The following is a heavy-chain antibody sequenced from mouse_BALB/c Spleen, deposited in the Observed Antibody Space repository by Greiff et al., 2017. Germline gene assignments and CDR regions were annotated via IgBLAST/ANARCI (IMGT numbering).Heavy chain of an antibody. D-gene: IGHD2-10*02. CDR3: ARQYGNWD. J-gene: IGHJ2*01. Sequence: QVQLQQPGAELVKPGASVKLSCKASGYTFTSYWMHWVKQRPGQGLEWIGEIDPSDSYTNYNQKFKGKATLTVDKSSSTAYMQLSSLTSEDSAVYYCARQYGNWDWGQGTTLTVSS. V-gene: IGHV1-69*02. CDR2: IDPSDSYT. CDR1: GYTFTSYW.